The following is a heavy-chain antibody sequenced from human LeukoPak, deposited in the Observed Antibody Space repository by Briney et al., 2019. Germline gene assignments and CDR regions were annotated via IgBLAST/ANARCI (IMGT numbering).Heavy chain of an antibody. CDR1: GYSFTSYD. D-gene: IGHD2-2*01. J-gene: IGHJ3*02. CDR3: ARSSRARYDAFDI. CDR2: MNPNIGKT. V-gene: IGHV1-8*01. Sequence: GASVKVSCKASGYSFTSYDIAWVRQAPGQGLEWMGWMNPNIGKTGYAQKFQGRVTMTRSTSITTAYMDLSSLRSEDTAVYYCARSSRARYDAFDIWGQGTMVTVSS.